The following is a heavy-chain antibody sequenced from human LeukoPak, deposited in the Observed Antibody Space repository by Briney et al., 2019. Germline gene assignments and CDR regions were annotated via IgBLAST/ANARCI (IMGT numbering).Heavy chain of an antibody. V-gene: IGHV1-8*03. CDR1: GYTFTSYD. D-gene: IGHD6-13*01. CDR2: MNPNSGNT. Sequence: WASVKVSCKASGYTFTSYDINWVRQATGQGLEWMGWMNPNSGNTDYAQKFQGRVTITRNTSISTAYMELSSLRSEDTAVYYCARGQSSSWYVSYYYYYMDVWGKGTTVTVSS. CDR3: ARGQSSSWYVSYYYYYMDV. J-gene: IGHJ6*03.